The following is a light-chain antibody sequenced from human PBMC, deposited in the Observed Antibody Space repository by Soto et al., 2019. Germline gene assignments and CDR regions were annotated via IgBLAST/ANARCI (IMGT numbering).Light chain of an antibody. J-gene: IGKJ4*01. CDR3: QKYNNWPPLT. CDR2: GAS. V-gene: IGKV3-15*01. CDR1: QSVSSN. Sequence: EIVMTQSPATLSVSPGERATLSCRASQSVSSNLAWYQQKPGQAPRLLIYGASTRSTCIPARFSGSGSGTECTLTISSLQSEDFAVYYCQKYNNWPPLTFGGGTKVEIK.